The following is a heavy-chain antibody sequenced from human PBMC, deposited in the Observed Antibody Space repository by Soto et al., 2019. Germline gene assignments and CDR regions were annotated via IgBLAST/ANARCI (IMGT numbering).Heavy chain of an antibody. CDR2: ITPLFGIP. D-gene: IGHD2-15*01. J-gene: IGHJ5*02. CDR1: GGTSRSLS. V-gene: IGHV1-69*17. CDR3: ARDTHSAGGWFDT. Sequence: QVQLVQSGAEVKKPGSSVKVSCKASGGTSRSLSITWVRQAPGQGLEWMGGITPLFGIPNYPQKFQGRLTITADKSTGTAYLELSSLRSEDTAVYYCARDTHSAGGWFDTWGRGTLVTFSS.